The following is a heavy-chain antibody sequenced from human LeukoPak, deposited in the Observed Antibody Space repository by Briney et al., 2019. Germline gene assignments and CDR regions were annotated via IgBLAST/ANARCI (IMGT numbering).Heavy chain of an antibody. J-gene: IGHJ4*02. D-gene: IGHD4-17*01. V-gene: IGHV1-69*13. CDR1: GGTFSSYA. Sequence: GASVKVSCKASGGTFSSYAISWVRQAPGQGLEWMGGIIPIFGTANYAQKFQGRVTITADESTSTAYMELSSLRSEDTAVYCCARDHHGDYHFRTDYWGQGTLVTVSS. CDR2: IIPIFGTA. CDR3: ARDHHGDYHFRTDY.